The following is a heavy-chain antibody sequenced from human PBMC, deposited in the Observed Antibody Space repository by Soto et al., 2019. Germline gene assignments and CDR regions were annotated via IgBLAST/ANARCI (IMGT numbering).Heavy chain of an antibody. V-gene: IGHV3-7*01. J-gene: IGHJ6*02. CDR2: MNQDGSEK. CDR1: GITFSRYW. Sequence: GGSLRLSCAVSGITFSRYWMTWVRQAPGKGLEWVANMNQDGSEKYYVDSVKGRFTISRDNAKKSLYLQMNSLRAEDTAVYYCVGALTYEVPYYYYGMDVWGQGTTVTVSS. CDR3: VGALTYEVPYYYYGMDV. D-gene: IGHD3-16*01.